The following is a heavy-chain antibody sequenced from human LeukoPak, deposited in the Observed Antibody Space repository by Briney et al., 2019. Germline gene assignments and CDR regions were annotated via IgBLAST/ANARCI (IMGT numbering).Heavy chain of an antibody. V-gene: IGHV1-2*02. D-gene: IGHD6-13*01. CDR3: ARDPPADGSTEFDF. Sequence: ASVKVSCKASGFTFTDYYIHWVRQAPGQVLEWMGSIHPTSGVTKYAQKFQGRVTVTRDTSISATYMELSRLTSDDTAVYYCARDPPADGSTEFDFWGQGTLVTVSS. CDR2: IHPTSGVT. J-gene: IGHJ4*02. CDR1: GFTFTDYY.